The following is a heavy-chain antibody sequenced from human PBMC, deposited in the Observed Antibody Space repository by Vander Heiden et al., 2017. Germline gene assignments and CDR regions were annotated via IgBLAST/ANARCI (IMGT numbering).Heavy chain of an antibody. Sequence: QVQLVESGGGVVQTGGYLRLSCAASGFPFSPYGMHWVRQAPGKGLEWVAVIGHDGSFKAYADSVKGRFTISRDNSKNTLYLQMTSLRAEDTAVYYCARDLGAGRYFDYWGQGSLVTVSS. CDR1: GFPFSPYG. V-gene: IGHV3-33*01. J-gene: IGHJ4*02. D-gene: IGHD1-26*01. CDR2: IGHDGSFK. CDR3: ARDLGAGRYFDY.